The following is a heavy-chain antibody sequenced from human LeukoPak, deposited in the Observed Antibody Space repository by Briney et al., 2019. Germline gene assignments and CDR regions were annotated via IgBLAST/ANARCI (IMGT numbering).Heavy chain of an antibody. CDR1: GGSVSSGTYY. CDR3: ARDRVRGNSNPFFDY. D-gene: IGHD4-11*01. CDR2: IYYSGST. V-gene: IGHV4-61*01. Sequence: SETLSLTCTVSGGSVSSGTYYWSWIRQPPGKGLEWIGYIYYSGSTNYNPSLKSRVTISVDTSKNQFSLTLSSVTAADTAVYYCARDRVRGNSNPFFDYWGQGTLVTVSS. J-gene: IGHJ4*02.